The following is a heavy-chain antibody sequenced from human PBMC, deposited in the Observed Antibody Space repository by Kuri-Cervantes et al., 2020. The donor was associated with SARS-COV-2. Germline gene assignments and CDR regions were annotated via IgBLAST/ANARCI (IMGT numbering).Heavy chain of an antibody. Sequence: GESLKISCAASGFTFSSYWMSWVRQAPGKGLEWVANIKQDGSEKYYVDSVKGRFTISRDKAKNSLYLQMNSLRAEDTAVYYCARDRGIVVVPAAIWFDPWGQGTLVTVSS. CDR2: IKQDGSEK. J-gene: IGHJ5*02. CDR1: GFTFSSYW. D-gene: IGHD2-2*01. V-gene: IGHV3-7*01. CDR3: ARDRGIVVVPAAIWFDP.